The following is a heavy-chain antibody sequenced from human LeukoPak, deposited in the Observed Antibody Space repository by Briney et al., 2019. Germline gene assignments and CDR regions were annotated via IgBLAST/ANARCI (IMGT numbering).Heavy chain of an antibody. D-gene: IGHD6-13*01. CDR2: ISSSGSTI. Sequence: PGGSLRLSCAASGFTFSSYEMNWVRQAPGKGLEWVSYISSSGSTIYYADSVKGRFTISRDNAKNSLYLQMNSLRAEDTAVYYCARDRDSSSWYYEAEYFQHWGQGTLVTVSS. J-gene: IGHJ1*01. V-gene: IGHV3-48*03. CDR1: GFTFSSYE. CDR3: ARDRDSSSWYYEAEYFQH.